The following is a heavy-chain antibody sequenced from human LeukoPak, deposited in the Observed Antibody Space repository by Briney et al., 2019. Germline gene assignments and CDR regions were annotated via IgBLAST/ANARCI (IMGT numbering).Heavy chain of an antibody. V-gene: IGHV4-39*07. CDR3: VYSSSWYFDY. J-gene: IGHJ4*02. CDR1: GGSISSSSYY. Sequence: PSETLSLTCTVSGGSISSSSYYWGWVRQPPGKGLEWIGSIYYSGSTYYNPSLKSRVTISVDTSKNQFSLKLSSVTAADTAVYYCVYSSSWYFDYWGQGTLVTVSS. D-gene: IGHD6-13*01. CDR2: IYYSGST.